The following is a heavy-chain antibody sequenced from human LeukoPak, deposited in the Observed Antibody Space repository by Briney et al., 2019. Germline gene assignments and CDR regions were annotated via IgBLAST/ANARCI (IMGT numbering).Heavy chain of an antibody. Sequence: GRSLRLSYAASGFTFSSYGMHWVRQAPGKGLEWVAVISYDGSNKNYADSVKGRFTISRDNAKNTLYLQMNSLRAEDTAVYYCAKDPLYGSGSFNWFDPWGQGTLVTVSS. CDR2: ISYDGSNK. D-gene: IGHD3-10*01. V-gene: IGHV3-30*18. CDR3: AKDPLYGSGSFNWFDP. J-gene: IGHJ5*02. CDR1: GFTFSSYG.